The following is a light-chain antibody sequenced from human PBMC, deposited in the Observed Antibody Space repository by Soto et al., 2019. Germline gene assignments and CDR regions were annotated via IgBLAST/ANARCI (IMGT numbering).Light chain of an antibody. J-gene: IGKJ4*01. CDR2: GAS. CDR1: QSVSSN. Sequence: EIVMTQSPATLSVSPGERATLSCSASQSVSSNLAWYQQQPGQAPRLLIYGASTRATGLPARFSGSGSGTEFTLTISSLPSEDFAVEYCQQYNDWPLTFGGGTKVEIK. V-gene: IGKV3-15*01. CDR3: QQYNDWPLT.